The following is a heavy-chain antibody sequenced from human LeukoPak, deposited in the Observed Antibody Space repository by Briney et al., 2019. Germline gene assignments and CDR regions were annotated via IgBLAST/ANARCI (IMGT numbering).Heavy chain of an antibody. CDR3: AKDQRMAYDSSGYYDYFDY. J-gene: IGHJ4*02. D-gene: IGHD3-22*01. CDR2: ISGSGGST. CDR1: GFTFDDYA. V-gene: IGHV3-23*01. Sequence: AGGSLRLSCAASGFTFDDYAMHWVRQAPGKGLEWVSAISGSGGSTYYADSVKGRFTISRDNSKNTLYLQMNSLRAEDTAVYYCAKDQRMAYDSSGYYDYFDYWGQGTLVTVSS.